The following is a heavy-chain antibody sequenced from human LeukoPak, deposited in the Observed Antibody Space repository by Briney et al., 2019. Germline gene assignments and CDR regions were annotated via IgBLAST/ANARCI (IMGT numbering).Heavy chain of an antibody. CDR1: GVTFSRYA. Sequence: SGGSLRLSCAASGVTFSRYAMTWVRQAPGKGLEWVSGISGSGGSAYYADSVKGRFTMSRDDSKNTLYLQMNSLRVEDTAVYYCAKIDSSGWHLNYWGQGSLVTVSS. D-gene: IGHD6-19*01. CDR3: AKIDSSGWHLNY. V-gene: IGHV3-23*01. J-gene: IGHJ4*02. CDR2: ISGSGGSA.